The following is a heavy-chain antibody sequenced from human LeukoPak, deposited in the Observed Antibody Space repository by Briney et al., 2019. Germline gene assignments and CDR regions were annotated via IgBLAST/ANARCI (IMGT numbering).Heavy chain of an antibody. CDR3: ARANWNGLYYFDY. V-gene: IGHV1-2*02. D-gene: IGHD1-1*01. CDR1: GYTFTGYY. Sequence: GASVKVSCKASGYTFTGYYMHWVRQAPGQGLEWMGWINPNSGGTNYAQKFQGRVTMTRDTSISTAYMELGRLRSDDTAVYYCARANWNGLYYFDYWGQGTLVTVSS. J-gene: IGHJ4*02. CDR2: INPNSGGT.